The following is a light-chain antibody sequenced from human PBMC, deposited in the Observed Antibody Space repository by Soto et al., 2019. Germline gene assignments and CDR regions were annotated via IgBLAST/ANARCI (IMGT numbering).Light chain of an antibody. J-gene: IGKJ5*01. CDR2: AAS. Sequence: DIPMTQSPSSLSASVGDGVTITCRASQSISSYLNWYQQKPGKAPKLLIYAASSLQSGVPSRFSGSGSGTDFTLTISSLQPEDFATYYCQQSYSTPITFGQGTRLEIK. CDR1: QSISSY. V-gene: IGKV1-39*01. CDR3: QQSYSTPIT.